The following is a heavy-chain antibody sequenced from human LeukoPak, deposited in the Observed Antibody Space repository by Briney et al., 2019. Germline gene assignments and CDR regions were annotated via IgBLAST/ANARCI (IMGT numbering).Heavy chain of an antibody. CDR2: ISSSGSTI. V-gene: IGHV3-48*03. CDR1: GFIFSSYE. Sequence: GGSLRLSCAASGFIFSSYEINWVRQAPGKGLEWVSYISSSGSTIYYADSVKGRFTISRDNAKNSLYLQMNSLRAEDTAVYYCARDSFDWLLSPDYYYGMDVWGQGTTVTVSS. D-gene: IGHD3-9*01. J-gene: IGHJ6*02. CDR3: ARDSFDWLLSPDYYYGMDV.